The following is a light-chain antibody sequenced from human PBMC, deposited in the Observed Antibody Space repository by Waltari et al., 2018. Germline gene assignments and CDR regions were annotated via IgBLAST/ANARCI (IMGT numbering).Light chain of an antibody. CDR2: EVT. CDR1: SSDVGGYNY. CDR3: SSFTSSSTVV. Sequence: QSALTQPASVSGSPGQSITISCTGSSSDVGGYNYVSWYQQHPGKAPKLMFYEVTNRPSGCSDRFSGSKSGNTASLTISGLQAEDEADYYCSSFTSSSTVVFGGGTKLTVL. V-gene: IGLV2-14*01. J-gene: IGLJ2*01.